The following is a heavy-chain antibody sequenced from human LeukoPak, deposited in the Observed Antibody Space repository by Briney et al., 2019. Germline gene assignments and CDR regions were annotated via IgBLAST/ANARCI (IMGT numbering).Heavy chain of an antibody. CDR2: IYYSGST. CDR3: ASPPYYGSGSAQFDY. Sequence: SETLSLTCTVSGGSISSSNYYWVWIRQPPGKGLEWIGSIYYSGSTYYNPSLKNRVTISIDTSKNQFSLKLSSVTAADTAVYYCASPPYYGSGSAQFDYWGQGTLVTVSS. V-gene: IGHV4-39*07. J-gene: IGHJ4*02. CDR1: GGSISSSNYY. D-gene: IGHD3-10*01.